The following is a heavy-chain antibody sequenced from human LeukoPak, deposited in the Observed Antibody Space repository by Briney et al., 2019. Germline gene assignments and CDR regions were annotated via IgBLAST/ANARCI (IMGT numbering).Heavy chain of an antibody. V-gene: IGHV3-48*01. Sequence: GGSLRLSCAASGFTFSSYSMNWVRQAPGKGLEWVSYISSSSTIYYADSVKGRFTISRDNAKNSLYLQMNSLRAEDTAVYYCARQSRAMTGDYWGQGTLVTVSS. CDR2: ISSSSTI. CDR1: GFTFSSYS. J-gene: IGHJ4*02. D-gene: IGHD5-18*01. CDR3: ARQSRAMTGDY.